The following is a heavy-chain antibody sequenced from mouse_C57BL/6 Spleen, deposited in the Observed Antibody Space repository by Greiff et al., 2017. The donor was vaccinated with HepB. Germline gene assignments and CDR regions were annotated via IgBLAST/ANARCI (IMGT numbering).Heavy chain of an antibody. CDR3: ARLDDGYYVWTD. J-gene: IGHJ3*01. D-gene: IGHD2-3*01. V-gene: IGHV5-4*03. CDR2: ISDGGSYT. Sequence: EVMLVESGGGLVKPGGSLKLSCAASGFTFSSYAMSWVRQTPEKRLEWVATISDGGSYTYYPDNVKGRFTISRDNAKNNLYLQMSHLKSEDTAMYYCARLDDGYYVWTDWGQGTLVTVSA. CDR1: GFTFSSYA.